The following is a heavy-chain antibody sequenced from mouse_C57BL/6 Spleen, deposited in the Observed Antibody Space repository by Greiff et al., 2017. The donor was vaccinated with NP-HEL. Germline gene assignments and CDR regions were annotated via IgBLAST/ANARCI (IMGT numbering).Heavy chain of an antibody. V-gene: IGHV5-17*01. J-gene: IGHJ3*01. CDR2: ISSGSSTI. Sequence: EVKLVESGGGLVKPGGSLKLSCAASGFTFSDYGMHWVRQAPEKGLEWVAYISSGSSTIYYADTVKGRFTISRDNAKNTLFLQMTSLRSEDTAMYYCARGDYGSSSLFAYWGQGTLDTVSA. CDR1: GFTFSDYG. CDR3: ARGDYGSSSLFAY. D-gene: IGHD1-1*01.